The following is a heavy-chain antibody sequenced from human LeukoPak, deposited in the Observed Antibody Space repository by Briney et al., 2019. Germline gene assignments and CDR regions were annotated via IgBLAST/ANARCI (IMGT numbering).Heavy chain of an antibody. CDR2: ISSNGGST. CDR1: GFTFSSYA. V-gene: IGHV3-64D*06. D-gene: IGHD3-10*01. Sequence: GGSLRLSCSASGFTFSSYAMHWVRQAPGKGLEYVSAISSNGGSTYYADSVKGRFTISRDNSKNTLYLQMGSLRAEDTAVYYCVETGVRGVMSYYFDYWGQGTLATVSS. CDR3: VETGVRGVMSYYFDY. J-gene: IGHJ4*02.